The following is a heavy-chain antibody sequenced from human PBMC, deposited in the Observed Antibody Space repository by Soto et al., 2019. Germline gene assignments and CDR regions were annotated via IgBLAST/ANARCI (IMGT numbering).Heavy chain of an antibody. CDR1: GFTFSDYY. V-gene: IGHV3-11*01. J-gene: IGHJ6*02. Sequence: GGSLRLSCAASGFTFSDYYMSWIHQAPGKGLEWVSYISSSGSTIYYADSVKGRFTISRDNAKNSLYLQMNSLRAEDTAVYYCARDLSGGYSYGYYYYYGMDVWGQGTTVTVSS. CDR3: ARDLSGGYSYGYYYYYGMDV. CDR2: ISSSGSTI. D-gene: IGHD5-18*01.